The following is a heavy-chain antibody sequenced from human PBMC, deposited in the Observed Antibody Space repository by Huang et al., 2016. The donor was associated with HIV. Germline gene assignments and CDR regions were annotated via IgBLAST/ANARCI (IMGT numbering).Heavy chain of an antibody. CDR1: GYTFSNYD. CDR2: INPNSGNT. D-gene: IGHD2-15*01. J-gene: IGHJ4*02. V-gene: IGHV1-8*01. Sequence: QVQLVQSGAEVKKPGASVKVSCKASGYTFSNYDINWVRQAPGQGLEWMGWINPNSGNTGDARKFQGRVTMTRSTSISTAYMELSRLRFEDTAVYYCATLPPVNYGRSGGRVRDYWGQGSLVTVSS. CDR3: ATLPPVNYGRSGGRVRDY.